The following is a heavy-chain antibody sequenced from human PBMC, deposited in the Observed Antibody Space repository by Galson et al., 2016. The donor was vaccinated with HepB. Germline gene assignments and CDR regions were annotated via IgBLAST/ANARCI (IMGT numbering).Heavy chain of an antibody. V-gene: IGHV4-31*03. Sequence: TLSLTCTVSGASISSGGYYWSWIRQHPGKGLEWIGYIFHSGSTYYNPSLKSRVTISVDTSGNHFSLNLSAVTAADTAVDYCARDSTFVITMVRGGLDYWGQGTLVIVSS. CDR2: IFHSGST. CDR1: GASISSGGYY. CDR3: ARDSTFVITMVRGGLDY. D-gene: IGHD3-10*01. J-gene: IGHJ4*02.